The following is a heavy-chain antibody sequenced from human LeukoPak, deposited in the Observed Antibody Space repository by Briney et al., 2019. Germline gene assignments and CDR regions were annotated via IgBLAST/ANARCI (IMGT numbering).Heavy chain of an antibody. CDR2: ISSSGSTI. CDR1: GFTFSDYY. CDR3: ARDGYSYGYPGYFDY. V-gene: IGHV3-11*01. D-gene: IGHD5-18*01. Sequence: GGSLRLSCAASGFTFSDYYMGWIRQAPGKGLEWVSYISSSGSTIHYADSVKGRFTISRDNAKNSLYLQMNSLRAEDTAVYYCARDGYSYGYPGYFDYWGQGTLVTVSS. J-gene: IGHJ4*02.